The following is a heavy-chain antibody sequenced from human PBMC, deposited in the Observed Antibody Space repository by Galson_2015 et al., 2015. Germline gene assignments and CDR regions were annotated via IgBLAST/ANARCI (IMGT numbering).Heavy chain of an antibody. V-gene: IGHV3-15*01. CDR2: IKSKTDGGTT. CDR3: STDGVSIFGVVARFEY. CDR1: GFTFSNVW. J-gene: IGHJ4*02. Sequence: SLRLSCAASGFTFSNVWLRWVRQAPGKGLEWVGRIKSKTDGGTTDYAAPVKGRFTISRDDSKNTPYLQMDSLKTEDTAVYYCSTDGVSIFGVVARFEYWGQGTLVTVSS. D-gene: IGHD3-3*01.